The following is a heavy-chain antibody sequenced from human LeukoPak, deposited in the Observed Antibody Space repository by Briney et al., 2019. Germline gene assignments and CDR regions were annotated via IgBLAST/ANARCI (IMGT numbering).Heavy chain of an antibody. J-gene: IGHJ4*02. CDR1: GGSISSSSYY. D-gene: IGHD3-16*01. CDR3: AKVVSGGSYFDY. CDR2: ISGSGGST. V-gene: IGHV3-23*01. Sequence: ETLSLTCTVSGGSISSSSYYWGWIRQPPGKGLEWVSAISGSGGSTYYADSVKGRFTISRDNSKNTLYLQMNSLRAEDTAVYYCAKVVSGGSYFDYWGQGTLVTVSS.